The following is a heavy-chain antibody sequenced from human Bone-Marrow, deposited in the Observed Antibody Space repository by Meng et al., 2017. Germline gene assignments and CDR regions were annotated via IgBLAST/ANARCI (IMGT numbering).Heavy chain of an antibody. CDR3: ARAWYYDFWSGYNNWFDP. D-gene: IGHD3-3*01. CDR2: IYYSGST. CDR1: GGSVSSGSYY. Sequence: SETLSLSCTVSGGSVSSGSYYWSWIRQSPGKGLEWIGYIYYSGSTNYNPSLKSRVTISVDTSKNQFSLKLSSVTAADTAVYYCARAWYYDFWSGYNNWFDPWGQGTLVTVSS. V-gene: IGHV4-61*01. J-gene: IGHJ5*02.